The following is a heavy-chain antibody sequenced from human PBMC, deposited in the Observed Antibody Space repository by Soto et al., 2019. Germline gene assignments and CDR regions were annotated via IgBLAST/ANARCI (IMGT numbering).Heavy chain of an antibody. CDR3: ARGSWDHTNYAVNGIGV. Sequence: GASVKVSCKASGGTFGSYSINWVRQAPGQGLEWMGGIIPMFGKANHTQKFHGRVTMTADESTNIVYIELNSLRSEDTAVYYCARGSWDHTNYAVNGIGVWGPGTTVTVSS. V-gene: IGHV1-69*13. D-gene: IGHD1-7*01. J-gene: IGHJ6*02. CDR2: IIPMFGKA. CDR1: GGTFGSYS.